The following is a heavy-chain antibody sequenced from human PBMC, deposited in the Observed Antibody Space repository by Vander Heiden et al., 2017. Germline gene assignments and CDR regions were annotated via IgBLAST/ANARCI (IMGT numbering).Heavy chain of an antibody. V-gene: IGHV3-30-3*01. D-gene: IGHD4-17*01. J-gene: IGHJ4*02. CDR1: GFTFNSYA. Sequence: QVQLVESGGGVVQPGRSLRLSCAASGFTFNSYAMHWVRQAPGKGLEWVAVISYDGSNKYYADSVKGRFTISRDNSKNTLYLQMNSLRAEDTAVYYCAREVTTVANFDYWGQGTLVTVSS. CDR2: ISYDGSNK. CDR3: AREVTTVANFDY.